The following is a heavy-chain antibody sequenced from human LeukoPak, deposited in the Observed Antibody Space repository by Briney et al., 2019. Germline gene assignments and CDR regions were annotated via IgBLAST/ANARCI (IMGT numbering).Heavy chain of an antibody. J-gene: IGHJ6*02. CDR1: GGSISSYY. V-gene: IGHV4-59*01. D-gene: IGHD3-10*01. Sequence: SETLSLTCTVSGGSISSYYWSWIRQPPGKGLEWIGYIYYSGSTNYNPSLKSRVTISVDTSENQFSLKLSSVTAADTAVYYCARAFGYSYGMDVWGQGTTVTVSS. CDR3: ARAFGYSYGMDV. CDR2: IYYSGST.